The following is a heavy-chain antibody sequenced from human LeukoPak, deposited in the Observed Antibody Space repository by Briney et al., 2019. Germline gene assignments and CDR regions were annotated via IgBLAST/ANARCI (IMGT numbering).Heavy chain of an antibody. J-gene: IGHJ4*02. D-gene: IGHD2-2*01. CDR1: GGSINNYY. V-gene: IGHV4-4*09. CDR2: IYTSGST. Sequence: SETLSLTCTVSGGSINNYYWSWIRQPPGKGLEWIGYIYTSGSTNYSPSLKSRVTISVDTSKNQFSLKLSSVTAADTAVYYCARTGGYHMEYYFDYCGQGTLVTVSS. CDR3: ARTGGYHMEYYFDY.